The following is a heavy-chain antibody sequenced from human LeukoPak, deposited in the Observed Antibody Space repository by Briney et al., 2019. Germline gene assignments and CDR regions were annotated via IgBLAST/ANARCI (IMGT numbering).Heavy chain of an antibody. Sequence: ASVKVSCKASGYTFTSYYMHWVRQAPGQGLEWMGIINPSGGSTSYAQKFQGRVTMTRDTSTSTVYMGLSSLRSEDTAVYYCALDRTIDPSGYYYAYCGQGTLVTASS. J-gene: IGHJ4*02. CDR1: GYTFTSYY. V-gene: IGHV1-46*01. CDR3: ALDRTIDPSGYYYAY. D-gene: IGHD3-22*01. CDR2: INPSGGST.